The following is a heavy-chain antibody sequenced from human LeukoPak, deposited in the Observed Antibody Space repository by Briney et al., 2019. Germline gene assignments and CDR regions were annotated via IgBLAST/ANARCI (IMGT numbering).Heavy chain of an antibody. CDR1: GFIFSSYW. Sequence: PGGSLRLSCAASGFIFSSYWMSWVRQAPGKGLEWVANIKQDGSEKCYVDSVKGRFTISRDNAKNSLYLQMNSLRAEDTAVYYCARGFDYWGQGTLVTVSS. J-gene: IGHJ4*02. CDR3: ARGFDY. V-gene: IGHV3-7*01. CDR2: IKQDGSEK.